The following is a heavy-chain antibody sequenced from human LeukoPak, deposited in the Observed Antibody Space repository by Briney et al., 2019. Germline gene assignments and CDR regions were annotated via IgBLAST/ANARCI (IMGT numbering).Heavy chain of an antibody. D-gene: IGHD3-3*01. V-gene: IGHV4-61*02. Sequence: SQTLSLTCSVSGGSLSSGSYHWTWIRQPAGKGLESIGRIFNGGSSNNGGSTNYNPSLKSRATISQDTSKNQFSLSLTSVTAAVTAVYYCALRNFGNGFHISGQGTLVTVSS. CDR3: ALRNFGNGFHI. CDR2: FNGGSSNNGGST. CDR1: GGSLSSGSYH. J-gene: IGHJ3*02.